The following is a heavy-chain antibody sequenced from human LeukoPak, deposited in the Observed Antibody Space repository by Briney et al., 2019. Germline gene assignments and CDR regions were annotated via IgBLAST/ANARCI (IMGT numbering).Heavy chain of an antibody. D-gene: IGHD7-27*01. V-gene: IGHV3-7*04. CDR2: INQDGSET. J-gene: IGHJ4*02. Sequence: GGSLRLSCAASGFTVSSNYMSWVRQAPGKGLEWVANINQDGSETYYVDSVEGRFTISRDNAKNSLFLQMSSLRAEDTAVYFCSGDPGDYWGQGTLVTVSS. CDR1: GFTVSSNY. CDR3: SGDPGDY.